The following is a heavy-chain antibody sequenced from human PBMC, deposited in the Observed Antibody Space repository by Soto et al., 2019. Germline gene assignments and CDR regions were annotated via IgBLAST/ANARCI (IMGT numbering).Heavy chain of an antibody. J-gene: IGHJ4*02. V-gene: IGHV3-21*01. Sequence: GGSLRLSCAASGFTFSSYSMNWVRQAPGKGLEWVSSISSSSSYIYYADSVKGRFTISRDSAKNSLYLQMNSLRAEDTAVYYCARDSPDCSSTSCYTMFDYWGQGTLVTVSS. D-gene: IGHD2-2*02. CDR1: GFTFSSYS. CDR2: ISSSSSYI. CDR3: ARDSPDCSSTSCYTMFDY.